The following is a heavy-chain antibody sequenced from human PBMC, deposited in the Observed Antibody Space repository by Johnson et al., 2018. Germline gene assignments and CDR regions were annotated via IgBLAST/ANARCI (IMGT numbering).Heavy chain of an antibody. CDR3: ARYYDFWSGYYKDKPSYYYYYYMDV. J-gene: IGHJ6*03. CDR1: GGTFSVNA. D-gene: IGHD3-3*01. CDR2: ICPLFATA. V-gene: IGHV1-69*01. Sequence: VQLVESGAEVKKPVSSVKVSCKASGGTFSVNAISWVRQAPGQGLEWLGGICPLFATANYAQKFQGRVTITADESTSTAYMELSSLGSKDTALYNGARYYDFWSGYYKDKPSYYYYYYMDVWGKGTTVTVSS.